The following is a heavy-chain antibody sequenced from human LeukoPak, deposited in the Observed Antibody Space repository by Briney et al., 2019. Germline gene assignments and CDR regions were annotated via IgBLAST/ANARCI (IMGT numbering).Heavy chain of an antibody. V-gene: IGHV3-21*01. Sequence: GGSLRLSCAASGFTFSSYSMNGVRQAPGKGLEWVSSISSSSSYIYYADSVKGRFTISRDNAKNSLYLQMNSLRAEDTAVYYCARDGIAVAGFPFDYWGQGTLVTVSS. D-gene: IGHD6-19*01. J-gene: IGHJ4*02. CDR2: ISSSSSYI. CDR1: GFTFSSYS. CDR3: ARDGIAVAGFPFDY.